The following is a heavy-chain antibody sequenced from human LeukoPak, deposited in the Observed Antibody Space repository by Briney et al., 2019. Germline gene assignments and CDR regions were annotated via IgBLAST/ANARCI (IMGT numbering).Heavy chain of an antibody. D-gene: IGHD3-10*01. Sequence: SETLSLTCTVSGGSISSYYWSWIRQPPGKGLEWIGYIYYSGSTNYNPSLKSRVTIAVDTSKNQFSLKLNSVTAADTAVYYCARNRYYYGSGNYGVPNWFDPWGQGTLVTVSS. V-gene: IGHV4-59*08. CDR1: GGSISSYY. J-gene: IGHJ5*02. CDR3: ARNRYYYGSGNYGVPNWFDP. CDR2: IYYSGST.